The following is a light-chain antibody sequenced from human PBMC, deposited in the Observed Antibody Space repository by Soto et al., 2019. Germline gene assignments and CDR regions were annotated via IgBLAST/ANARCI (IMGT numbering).Light chain of an antibody. Sequence: EIVLTQSPGTLSLSPGERATLSCRASQSVSSSYLAWYQQKPGQAPRLLIYGASSRATGIPDRFSGSGSGTDFTLTISRLEPEDFAVYYCQQYGSSPPDTFGQWTKLEI. CDR1: QSVSSSY. CDR3: QQYGSSPPDT. J-gene: IGKJ2*01. CDR2: GAS. V-gene: IGKV3-20*01.